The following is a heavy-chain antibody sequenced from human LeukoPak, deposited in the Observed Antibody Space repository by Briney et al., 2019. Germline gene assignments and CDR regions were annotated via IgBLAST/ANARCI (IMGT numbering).Heavy chain of an antibody. V-gene: IGHV3-48*01. D-gene: IGHD3-3*01. CDR3: ARDQGFHYDFWSGLLPNHVDV. CDR2: ISSSSTI. J-gene: IGHJ6*02. CDR1: GFTFSSYS. Sequence: GGSLRLSCAASGFTFSSYSMNWVRQAPGKGLEWVSYISSSSTIYYADSVKGRFTISRDNAKNSLYLQMNSLRAEDTAVYYCARDQGFHYDFWSGLLPNHVDVWGQGTTVTVSS.